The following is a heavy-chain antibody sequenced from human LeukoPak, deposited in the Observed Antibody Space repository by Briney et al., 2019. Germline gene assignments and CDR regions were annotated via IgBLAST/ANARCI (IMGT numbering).Heavy chain of an antibody. J-gene: IGHJ4*02. Sequence: SVKVSCKASGGTFSSYTISWLRQAPGQGLEWMGRIIPILGIANYAQKFQGRVTITADKSTSTAYMELSSLRSEDTAVYYCARDGRYCSSTSCHWADYWGQGTLVTVSS. V-gene: IGHV1-69*04. D-gene: IGHD2-2*01. CDR1: GGTFSSYT. CDR2: IIPILGIA. CDR3: ARDGRYCSSTSCHWADY.